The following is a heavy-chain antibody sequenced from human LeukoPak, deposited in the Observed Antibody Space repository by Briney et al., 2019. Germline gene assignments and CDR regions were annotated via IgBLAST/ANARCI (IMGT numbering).Heavy chain of an antibody. CDR3: ARWASISRQPGGFFDD. V-gene: IGHV4-38-2*02. D-gene: IGHD3-16*01. J-gene: IGHJ4*02. Sequence: PSQTLSPTCTLSTDSLTNAFSWGWVRQPPGKELDWIGSFFLVRDTYYRPSLKSRVTISVDTSKNQFSLNLNSVTAADTAVYYCARWASISRQPGGFFDDWGKGTMVTVSS. CDR2: FFLVRDT. CDR1: TDSLTNAFS.